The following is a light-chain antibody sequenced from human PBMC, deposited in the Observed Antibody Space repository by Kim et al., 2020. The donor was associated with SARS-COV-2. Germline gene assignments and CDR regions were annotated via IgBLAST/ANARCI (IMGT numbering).Light chain of an antibody. CDR3: SSYASSGGVV. Sequence: GQSITISCIGTSSDIGGYNYVSWYQQPPGQAPKLIIYEVNSRPSGISSRFSGSKSGNAASLTISGLRAEDEADYHCSSYASSGGVVFGGGTQLTVL. CDR1: SSDIGGYNY. CDR2: EVN. V-gene: IGLV2-14*01. J-gene: IGLJ2*01.